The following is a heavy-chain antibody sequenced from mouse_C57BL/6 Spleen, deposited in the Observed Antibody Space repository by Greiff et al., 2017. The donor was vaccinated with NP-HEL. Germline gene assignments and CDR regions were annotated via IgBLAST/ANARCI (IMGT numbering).Heavy chain of an antibody. CDR3: AQRYYGNYDAMDY. CDR2: IDPANGNT. V-gene: IGHV14-3*01. Sequence: VQLKESVAELVRPGASVKLSCTASGFNIKNTYMHWVKQRPEQGLEWIGRIDPANGNTKYAPKFQGKATITADTSSNTAYLQLSSLTSEDTAIYYCAQRYYGNYDAMDYWGQGTSVTVSS. D-gene: IGHD2-1*01. J-gene: IGHJ4*01. CDR1: GFNIKNTY.